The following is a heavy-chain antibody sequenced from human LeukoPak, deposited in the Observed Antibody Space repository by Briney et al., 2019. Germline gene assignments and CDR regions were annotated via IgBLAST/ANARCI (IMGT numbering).Heavy chain of an antibody. Sequence: PGGSLRLSCAASGFTFDDYGMSWVRHAPGKGLEWVSGINWNGGSTGYADSVKGRFTISRDNAKNSLYLQMNSLRAEDTAFYYCARGRMTTVPYYFDYWGQGTLVTVSS. V-gene: IGHV3-20*04. J-gene: IGHJ4*02. D-gene: IGHD4-17*01. CDR2: INWNGGST. CDR3: ARGRMTTVPYYFDY. CDR1: GFTFDDYG.